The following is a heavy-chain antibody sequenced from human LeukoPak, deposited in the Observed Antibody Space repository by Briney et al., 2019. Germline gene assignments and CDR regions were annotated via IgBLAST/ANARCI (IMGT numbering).Heavy chain of an antibody. J-gene: IGHJ4*02. Sequence: SETLSLTCTVSGGSISSYYWSWIRQPPGKGLEWIGYIYYSGSTNYNPSLKSRVTISVDTSKNQFSLKLSSVTAADTAVYYCARGHCSGGSCYSIDYWGQGTLVTVSS. V-gene: IGHV4-59*01. CDR2: IYYSGST. CDR3: ARGHCSGGSCYSIDY. D-gene: IGHD2-15*01. CDR1: GGSISSYY.